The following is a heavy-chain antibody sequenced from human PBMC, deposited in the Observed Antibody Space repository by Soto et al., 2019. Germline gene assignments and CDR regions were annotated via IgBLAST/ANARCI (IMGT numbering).Heavy chain of an antibody. D-gene: IGHD3-10*01. V-gene: IGHV1-46*03. CDR2: INPSGGST. CDR3: ARVGRLYGSVDY. CDR1: GYTFTSYY. Sequence: ASVKVSCKASGYTFTSYYMHWVRQAPGQGPEWMGIINPSGGSTSYAQKFQGRVTMTRDTSTSTVYMELSSLRSEDTAVYYCARVGRLYGSVDYWGQGTLVTVSS. J-gene: IGHJ4*02.